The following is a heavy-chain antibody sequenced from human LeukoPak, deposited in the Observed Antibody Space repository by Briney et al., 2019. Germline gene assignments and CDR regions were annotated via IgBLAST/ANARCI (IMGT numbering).Heavy chain of an antibody. J-gene: IGHJ5*01. CDR1: GFTFSTYN. CDR2: IGTSSGAI. V-gene: IGHV3-48*01. Sequence: GGSLRLSCSASGFTFSTYNMNWVRQAPGKGLEWVSFIGTSSGAIYYAESVRGRFTTSSDDAKKSLYLQMNSLRGEDTAVYYCARNLGSWGQGALVTVSS. CDR3: ARNLGS.